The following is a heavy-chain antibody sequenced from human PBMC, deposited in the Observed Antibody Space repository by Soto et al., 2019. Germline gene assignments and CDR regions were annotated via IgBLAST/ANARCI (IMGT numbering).Heavy chain of an antibody. CDR1: GYTFITYN. D-gene: IGHD2-15*01. CDR2: INPSGGST. Sequence: QVQLVQSGAEVKKPGASVMVSCKASGYTFITYNMHWVRQAPGRGLEWMGIINPSGGSTTYAQKFQGRVAMTRDTSTSTVYMQLTSLRPDDTAVYFCARDGCSGGTCLFDYWGQGTLVTVSS. CDR3: ARDGCSGGTCLFDY. V-gene: IGHV1-46*01. J-gene: IGHJ4*02.